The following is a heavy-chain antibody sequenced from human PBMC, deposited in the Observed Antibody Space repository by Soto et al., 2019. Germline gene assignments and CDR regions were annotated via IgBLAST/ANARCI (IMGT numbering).Heavy chain of an antibody. CDR3: ARRGSSSSFFYDS. CDR1: GYSFTSSW. D-gene: IGHD6-6*01. V-gene: IGHV5-10-1*03. Sequence: EVQLVQSGAEVKKPGESLWISCQGSGYSFTSSWISWVRQMPGEGLEWMGRIDPSDSYINYSPSFQGRVTISADKPISNAYLQWSSLKASDTAMYYCARRGSSSSFFYDSWGQGTLVTVSS. J-gene: IGHJ4*02. CDR2: IDPSDSYI.